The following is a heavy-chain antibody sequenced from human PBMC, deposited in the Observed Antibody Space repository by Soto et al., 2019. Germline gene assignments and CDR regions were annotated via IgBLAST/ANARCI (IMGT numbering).Heavy chain of an antibody. CDR3: ARDRQWERLPY. CDR1: GYTFRNYG. V-gene: IGHV1-18*01. Sequence: QVQLVQSGSEVKKPGASVRVTCKASGYTFRNYGISWVREAPGQGLEWMGWVSAYNRNSKYAQKLEERVIMHADTGTSTAYLELRGRRSDDAAIYYCARDRQWERLPYWGQGTLVTVSS. CDR2: VSAYNRNS. D-gene: IGHD1-26*01. J-gene: IGHJ4*02.